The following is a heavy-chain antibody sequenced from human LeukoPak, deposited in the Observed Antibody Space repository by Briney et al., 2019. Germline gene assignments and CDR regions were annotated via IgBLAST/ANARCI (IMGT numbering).Heavy chain of an antibody. V-gene: IGHV3-64D*06. CDR2: ISDNGGST. D-gene: IGHD1-1*01. Sequence: GGSLRLSCSASGFILRSHAMHWVPQAPGKRLEDVSRISDNGGSTYYADSVEGRFTISRDNSKNTLYLQMSSLRAVDTAVYYCVKDNEAGGSPFDRWGEGTLVTVSS. CDR3: VKDNEAGGSPFDR. CDR1: GFILRSHA. J-gene: IGHJ4*02.